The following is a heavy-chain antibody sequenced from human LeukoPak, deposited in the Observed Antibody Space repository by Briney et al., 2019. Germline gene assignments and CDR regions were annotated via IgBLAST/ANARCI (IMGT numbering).Heavy chain of an antibody. Sequence: GGSLRLSCAASGFAFSNYAMSWVRQAPGKGLEWVSAISGSGGSTYYADSVKGRFTISRDNSKKMLYLQMNSLRAEDKATYYCAKVQYVYFGSGSYDMDAWGQGTTVTVSS. J-gene: IGHJ6*02. D-gene: IGHD3-10*01. CDR2: ISGSGGST. CDR1: GFAFSNYA. CDR3: AKVQYVYFGSGSYDMDA. V-gene: IGHV3-23*01.